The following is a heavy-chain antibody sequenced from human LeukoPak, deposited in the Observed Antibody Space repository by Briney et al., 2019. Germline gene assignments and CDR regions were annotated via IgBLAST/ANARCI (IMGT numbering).Heavy chain of an antibody. Sequence: ASVKVSCKAPGYTLTDYYIHWVRQAPGHGLEWTGWINPNSGGTNYAQNFQGRVTMTRDTSVSTAYMDLSSLRSDDTAVYFCARALSPIRYGSGNSCSSFDSWGQGTLVTVSS. D-gene: IGHD2-2*01. V-gene: IGHV1-2*02. CDR3: ARALSPIRYGSGNSCSSFDS. CDR2: INPNSGGT. CDR1: GYTLTDYY. J-gene: IGHJ4*02.